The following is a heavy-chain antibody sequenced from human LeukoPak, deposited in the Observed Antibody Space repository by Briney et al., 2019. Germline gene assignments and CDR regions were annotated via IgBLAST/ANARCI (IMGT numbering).Heavy chain of an antibody. D-gene: IGHD2-15*01. Sequence: PGGSLRLSCEASGFTFNNYWMTWVRQAPGKGPEWVANINQDGSEVYYVDSVKGRFTISRDNAKRSLYLQMSSLRAEDTAVYYCTHRAGRPENRPWCFDFWGQGTLVAVSS. CDR2: INQDGSEV. CDR3: THRAGRPENRPWCFDF. J-gene: IGHJ4*02. V-gene: IGHV3-7*01. CDR1: GFTFNNYW.